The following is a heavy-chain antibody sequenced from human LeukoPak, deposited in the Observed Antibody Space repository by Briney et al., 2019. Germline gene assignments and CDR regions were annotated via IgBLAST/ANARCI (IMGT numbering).Heavy chain of an antibody. CDR1: GFTVTTND. V-gene: IGHV3-53*01. D-gene: IGHD1-14*01. J-gene: IGHJ4*02. CDR3: ARGVEPLAANTLAY. Sequence: PGGSLRLPCAASGFTVTTNDMTWVRQAPGKGLEWVSVLYSDGNTKYADSVQGRFTISRDNSKNTLYLEMNSLSPDDTAVYYCARGVEPLAANTLAYWGQGTLVTVSS. CDR2: LYSDGNT.